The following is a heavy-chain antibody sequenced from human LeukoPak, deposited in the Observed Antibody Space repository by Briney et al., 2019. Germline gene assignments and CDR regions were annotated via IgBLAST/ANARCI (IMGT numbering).Heavy chain of an antibody. Sequence: GGSLRLSCAASGFTFSSYWTSWVRQAPGRGLEWVANIKQDGSEKYYVDSVKGRFTISRDNAKNSLYLQMNSLRAEDTAVYYCARGGSGTDTPYYFDYWGQGTLVTVSS. CDR1: GFTFSSYW. D-gene: IGHD3-10*01. CDR2: IKQDGSEK. CDR3: ARGGSGTDTPYYFDY. V-gene: IGHV3-7*01. J-gene: IGHJ4*02.